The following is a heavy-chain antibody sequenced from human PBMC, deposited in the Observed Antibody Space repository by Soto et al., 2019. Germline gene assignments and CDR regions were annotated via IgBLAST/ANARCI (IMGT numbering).Heavy chain of an antibody. CDR2: ISAYNGNT. J-gene: IGHJ6*02. D-gene: IGHD4-4*01. Sequence: ASVKVSCKASGYTFTSYGISWVRQAPGQGLEWMGWISAYNGNTNYAQKLQGRVTMTTDTSTSTAYMELRSLRSDDTAVYYCAREGIYSNYVFYYYYYGMDVWGQGTTVTVSS. CDR1: GYTFTSYG. V-gene: IGHV1-18*04. CDR3: AREGIYSNYVFYYYYYGMDV.